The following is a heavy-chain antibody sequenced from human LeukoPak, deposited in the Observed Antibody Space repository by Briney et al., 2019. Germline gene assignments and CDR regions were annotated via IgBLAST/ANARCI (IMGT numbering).Heavy chain of an antibody. J-gene: IGHJ4*02. CDR1: GGSISSYY. CDR3: AAAVAGSVDY. CDR2: IYYSGST. D-gene: IGHD6-19*01. Sequence: SETLSLTCTVSGGSISSYYWSWIRQPPGKGLEWIGYIYYSGSTNYNPSLKSRVTISVDTSKNQFSLKLSSVTAADAAVYYCAAAVAGSVDYWGQGTLVTVSS. V-gene: IGHV4-59*01.